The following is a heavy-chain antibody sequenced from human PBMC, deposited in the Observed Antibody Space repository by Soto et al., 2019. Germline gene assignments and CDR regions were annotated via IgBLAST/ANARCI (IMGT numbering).Heavy chain of an antibody. J-gene: IGHJ4*02. CDR1: GYSFSFYG. CDR3: ARLQSHYDILTGYYDVDNFDH. Sequence: ASVKVSCKASGYSFSFYGINWVRQAPGQGLEWMGRINPSDGNRNFAQKFEDRVTMTTATSTNTVYLELRSLRSDDTAIYYCARLQSHYDILTGYYDVDNFDHWGQGTLVTV. D-gene: IGHD3-9*01. CDR2: INPSDGNR. V-gene: IGHV1-18*01.